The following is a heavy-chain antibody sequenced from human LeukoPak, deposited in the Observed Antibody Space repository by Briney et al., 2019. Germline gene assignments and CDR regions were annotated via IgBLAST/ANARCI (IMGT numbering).Heavy chain of an antibody. CDR2: INHSGST. V-gene: IGHV4-34*01. J-gene: IGHJ5*02. Sequence: PSETLSLTCAVYGGSFSGYYWSWIRQPPGKGLEWIGEINHSGSTNYNPSLKSRVTISVDTSKSQFSLKLSSVTAADTAVYYCAKYSYGYPNWFDPWGQGTLVTVSS. D-gene: IGHD5-18*01. CDR3: AKYSYGYPNWFDP. CDR1: GGSFSGYY.